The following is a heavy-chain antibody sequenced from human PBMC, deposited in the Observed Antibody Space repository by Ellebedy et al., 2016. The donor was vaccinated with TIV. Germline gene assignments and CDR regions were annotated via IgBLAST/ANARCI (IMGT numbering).Heavy chain of an antibody. Sequence: GESLKISCAVSGFPFSSYNMNWIRQAPGKGLEWVSAVNSVSTSMFYADSVKGRFTVSRDNAKNSLYLQMNNLRAEDTAVYYCARLVHDATYWGQGTLVTVSS. V-gene: IGHV3-21*01. D-gene: IGHD2-2*01. CDR2: VNSVSTSM. CDR1: GFPFSSYN. CDR3: ARLVHDATY. J-gene: IGHJ4*02.